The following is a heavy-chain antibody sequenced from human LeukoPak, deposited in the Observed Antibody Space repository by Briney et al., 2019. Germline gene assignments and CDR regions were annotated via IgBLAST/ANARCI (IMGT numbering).Heavy chain of an antibody. CDR3: ARVSIAIPFDY. J-gene: IGHJ4*02. D-gene: IGHD2-21*01. CDR1: GFTFSSYA. V-gene: IGHV3-30-3*01. CDR2: ISYDVSNK. Sequence: GRSLRLSCAASGFTFSSYAMHWVRQAPGKGLEWVAVISYDVSNKYYADSVKGRFTISRDNSKNTVYLQMNSLRAEDTAVYYCARVSIAIPFDYWGQGTLVTVSS.